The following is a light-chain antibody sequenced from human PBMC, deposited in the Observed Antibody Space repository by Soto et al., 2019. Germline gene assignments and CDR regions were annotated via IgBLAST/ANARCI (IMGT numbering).Light chain of an antibody. V-gene: IGKV1-9*01. Sequence: DIQLTQCPCVLSASVGDSVTITCRASQALSNYLAWYQQKPGKAPDLLIYSASTLHSGVPSRFSGSASETEYSLTIRALEPEDFATYYYQHLSRYPLTVXRGTEV. CDR3: QHLSRYPLT. CDR2: SAS. J-gene: IGKJ4*01. CDR1: QALSNY.